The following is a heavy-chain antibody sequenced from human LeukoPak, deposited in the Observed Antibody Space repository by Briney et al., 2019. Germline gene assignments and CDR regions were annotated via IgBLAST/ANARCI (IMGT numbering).Heavy chain of an antibody. D-gene: IGHD3-22*01. J-gene: IGHJ5*02. CDR2: MFYSGST. CDR3: ARVPLPITMMGPADWFDP. V-gene: IGHV4-30-4*07. Sequence: TLCLTCAVSGDSLRRGGSSWGSVRQPPGEGLEWHGYMFYSGSTSYTPSLKSRTTISVDKSKNQFFLKLRSVTAADTAVHYCARVPLPITMMGPADWFDPWGQGTLVTVSS. CDR1: GDSLRRGGSS.